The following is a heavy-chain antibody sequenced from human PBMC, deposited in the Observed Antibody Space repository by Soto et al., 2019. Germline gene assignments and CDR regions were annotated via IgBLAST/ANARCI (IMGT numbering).Heavy chain of an antibody. CDR2: IYWDDDK. D-gene: IGHD2-2*01. Sequence: QITLKESGPTLVKPTQTLTLTCTFSGFSLSTSGVGVGWIRQPPGKALEWLALIYWDDDKRYSPSLKSRLTTTKDTSKHQVVLTMTNMDPVDTATYYCAHRPPGSQYQLLFTVPELNWFDPWGQGTLVTVSS. V-gene: IGHV2-5*02. CDR1: GFSLSTSGVG. CDR3: AHRPPGSQYQLLFTVPELNWFDP. J-gene: IGHJ5*02.